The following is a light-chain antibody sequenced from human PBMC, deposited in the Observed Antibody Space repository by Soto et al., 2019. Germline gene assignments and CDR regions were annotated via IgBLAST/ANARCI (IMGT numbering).Light chain of an antibody. CDR1: QSVSTW. V-gene: IGKV1-5*03. CDR2: MAS. CDR3: QQYNSNSPWT. Sequence: DIQMTQSPSTLSASVGDRVTITCRASQSVSTWLAWYQQKTGKAPQVLISMASTLESGVPSRFSGSGSGTEFNLTISSLQPDDFATYYCQQYNSNSPWTFGQGTKVEIK. J-gene: IGKJ1*01.